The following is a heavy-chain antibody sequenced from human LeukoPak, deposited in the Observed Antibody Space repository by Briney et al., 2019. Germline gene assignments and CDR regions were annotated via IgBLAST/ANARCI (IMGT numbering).Heavy chain of an antibody. CDR1: GFTFSSYN. J-gene: IGHJ4*02. CDR3: ARDPRNIVGAVVDF. Sequence: GGSLRLSCLASGFTFSSYNMNWVRQAPGKGLEWVSYISSGSDTIYYADSVKGRFTISRDNAKNSLYLQMNSLRAEDTAVYYCARDPRNIVGAVVDFWGQGNLVTVPS. D-gene: IGHD1-26*01. CDR2: ISSGSDTI. V-gene: IGHV3-48*04.